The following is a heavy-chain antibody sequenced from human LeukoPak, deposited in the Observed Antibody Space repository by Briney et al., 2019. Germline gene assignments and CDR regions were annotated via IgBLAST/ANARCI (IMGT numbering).Heavy chain of an antibody. Sequence: PSDTLSLTCTVSGGSISNYYWSWIRQPPGKGLEWIGYIYYSGSTNYNPSLKSRVTISVDTSKNQFSLKLSSVTAADTAVYYCARYCGGDCYLDYYYGMDVWGQGTTVTVSS. V-gene: IGHV4-59*08. D-gene: IGHD2-21*02. CDR2: IYYSGST. J-gene: IGHJ6*02. CDR1: GGSISNYY. CDR3: ARYCGGDCYLDYYYGMDV.